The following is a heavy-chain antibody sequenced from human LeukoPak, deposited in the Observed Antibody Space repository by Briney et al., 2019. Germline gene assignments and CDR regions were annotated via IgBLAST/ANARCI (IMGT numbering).Heavy chain of an antibody. CDR3: ARGDGYKRVFSN. CDR1: GGSFSGYY. V-gene: IGHV4-34*01. D-gene: IGHD5-24*01. CDR2: INHSGST. J-gene: IGHJ4*02. Sequence: PSETLSLTCVVYGGSFSGYYWSWIRQPPGKGLEWIGEINHSGSTNYNPSLKSRVTISVDTSKNQFSLKLSSVTAADTAVYYCARGDGYKRVFSNWGQGTLVTVSS.